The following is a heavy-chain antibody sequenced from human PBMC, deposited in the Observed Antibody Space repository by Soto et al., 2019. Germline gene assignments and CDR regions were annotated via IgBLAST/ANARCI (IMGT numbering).Heavy chain of an antibody. CDR1: GGSIRSGGYY. CDR3: ARGPPEPGMEALDY. J-gene: IGHJ4*02. V-gene: IGHV4-31*03. Sequence: QVQLQESGPGLVKPAQTLSLTCTVSGGSIRSGGYYWSWIRQHPGKGLEWIGYIYYSGSTYYNPSLKSRVTISVDTSKNQFSLKLSSVTAADTAVYYCARGPPEPGMEALDYWGQGTLVTVSS. D-gene: IGHD1-1*01. CDR2: IYYSGST.